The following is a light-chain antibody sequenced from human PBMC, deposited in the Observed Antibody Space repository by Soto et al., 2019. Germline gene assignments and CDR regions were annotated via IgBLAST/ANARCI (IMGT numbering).Light chain of an antibody. CDR2: GAS. J-gene: IGKJ5*01. CDR3: RYLRSWPPSA. V-gene: IGKV3-15*01. Sequence: SQPVPSRIAWYQQKPGQAPSLLIYGASTRATGVPDRFSGTGSGTDFSLTICVLGLEIFAVPFFRYLRSWPPSAFGQGTRLEI. CDR1: QPVPSR.